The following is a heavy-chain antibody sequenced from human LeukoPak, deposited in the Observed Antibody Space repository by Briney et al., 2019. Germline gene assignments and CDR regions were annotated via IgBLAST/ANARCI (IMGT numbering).Heavy chain of an antibody. J-gene: IGHJ6*03. V-gene: IGHV3-48*01. CDR1: GFTFSSYT. CDR3: ARGAYNISGYYYYYYYIDV. Sequence: PGGSLRLSCAASGFTFSSYTMNWVRQAPGKGLEWVSYISSSGNSIYYADSVKGRFVISRDNAKNSLYLQVNDPGAEDTAVYYCARGAYNISGYYYYYYYIDVWGKGTTVTVSS. D-gene: IGHD3-22*01. CDR2: ISSSGNSI.